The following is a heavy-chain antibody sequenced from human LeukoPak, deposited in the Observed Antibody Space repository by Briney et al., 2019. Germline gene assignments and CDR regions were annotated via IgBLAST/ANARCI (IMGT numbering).Heavy chain of an antibody. Sequence: SETLSLTCTVSGASISGSYWRWIRQPPGKGLEWIGYINYKGITNYNPSLRSRVTISLDTSKNQFSLNLNSVPTADAAVYYCASGPPQRCHGDSCYPIFDYWGQGTLVTVSS. CDR2: INYKGIT. D-gene: IGHD2-15*01. CDR1: GASISGSY. J-gene: IGHJ4*02. V-gene: IGHV4-59*01. CDR3: ASGPPQRCHGDSCYPIFDY.